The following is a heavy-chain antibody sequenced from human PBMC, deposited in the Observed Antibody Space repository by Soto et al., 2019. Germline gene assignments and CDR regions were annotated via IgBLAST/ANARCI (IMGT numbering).Heavy chain of an antibody. CDR3: ANSATLTGYYTFDY. D-gene: IGHD3-9*01. CDR1: GGSISSSSYY. V-gene: IGHV4-39*01. CDR2: IYYSGST. Sequence: SETLSLTCTVSGGSISSSSYYWGWIRQPPGKGLEWIGGIYYSGSTYYNPSLKSRVTISVDTSKNQFSLKLSSVTAADTAMYYCANSATLTGYYTFDYWGQGTLVTVSS. J-gene: IGHJ4*02.